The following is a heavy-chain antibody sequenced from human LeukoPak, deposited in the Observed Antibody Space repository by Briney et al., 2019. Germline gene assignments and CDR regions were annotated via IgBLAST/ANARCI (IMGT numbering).Heavy chain of an antibody. V-gene: IGHV4-30-2*01. D-gene: IGHD6-13*01. CDR3: ARGFYSSSWYDNWFNP. CDR2: IYHSGST. Sequence: SSETLSLTCAVSGGSISSGGYSWSWIRQPPGKGLGWIGYIYHSGSTYYNPSLKSRVTISVDRSKNQFSLKLSSVTAADTAVYYCARGFYSSSWYDNWFNPWGQGTLVTVSS. J-gene: IGHJ5*02. CDR1: GGSISSGGYS.